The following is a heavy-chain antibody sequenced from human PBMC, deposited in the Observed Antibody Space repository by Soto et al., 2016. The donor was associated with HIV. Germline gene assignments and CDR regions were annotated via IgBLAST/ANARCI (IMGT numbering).Heavy chain of an antibody. CDR3: VRDERVEIGDPGWFAP. D-gene: IGHD1-1*01. V-gene: IGHV1-18*01. CDR2: INTYSGNT. CDR1: GYIFTSYG. Sequence: QVQMVQSGAEVKKPGASVKVSCKASGYIFTSYGISWVRQAPGQGLEWLGWINTYSGNTNYAQNLQGRVTMTTDASTTTAYMELRSLTYDDTAVYYCVRDERVEIGDPGWFAPGAREPRSPSPQ. J-gene: IGHJ5*02.